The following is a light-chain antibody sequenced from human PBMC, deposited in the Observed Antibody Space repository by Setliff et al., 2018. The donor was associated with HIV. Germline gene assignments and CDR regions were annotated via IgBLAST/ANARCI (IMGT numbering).Light chain of an antibody. CDR3: SSYTSGSTLGV. V-gene: IGLV2-14*03. CDR2: DVS. J-gene: IGLJ1*01. CDR1: SSDVGGYNY. Sequence: QSVLAQPASVSGSPGQSITISCTGTSSDVGGYNYVSWYQQHPGKAPKLMIYDVSKRPSGVSNRFSGSKSGNTASLTISGLQAEDEADYYCSSYTSGSTLGVFGAGTKVT.